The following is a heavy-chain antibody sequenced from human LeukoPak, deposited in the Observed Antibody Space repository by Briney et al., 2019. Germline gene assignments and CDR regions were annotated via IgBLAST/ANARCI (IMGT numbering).Heavy chain of an antibody. V-gene: IGHV4-38-2*02. D-gene: IGHD6-13*01. CDR2: IYHSGYT. J-gene: IGHJ3*02. CDR3: ARVLATAGRHFYDAFDI. Sequence: PSETLSLTCSVSGYFISNGYYWGWIRQPPGKALEWIASIYHSGYTFYNPSLKSRVTISVDTSKNQFSLKLTSVTAADTAVYYCARVLATAGRHFYDAFDIWGQGTMVTVSS. CDR1: GYFISNGYY.